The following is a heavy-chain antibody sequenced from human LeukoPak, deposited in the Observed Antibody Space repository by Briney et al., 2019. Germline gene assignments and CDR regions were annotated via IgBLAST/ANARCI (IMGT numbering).Heavy chain of an antibody. J-gene: IGHJ6*02. CDR1: GYSFTSYW. V-gene: IGHV5-51*01. D-gene: IGHD2-21*02. CDR2: IYPGDSDT. Sequence: KGGESLKISCKGSGYSFTSYWIGWVRQMPGKGLEWMGIIYPGDSDTRYSPSFQGQVTISADKSISTAYLQWSSLKASDTAMYYCARDHCGGDCYSGPYYYYYGMDVWGQGTTVTVSS. CDR3: ARDHCGGDCYSGPYYYYYGMDV.